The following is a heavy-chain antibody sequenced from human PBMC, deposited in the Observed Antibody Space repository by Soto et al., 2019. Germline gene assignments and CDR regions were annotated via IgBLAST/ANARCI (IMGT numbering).Heavy chain of an antibody. CDR3: ARGLILWFGDLSRRGGYYYYMDV. D-gene: IGHD3-10*01. J-gene: IGHJ6*03. CDR1: GGSFSGYQ. V-gene: IGHV4-34*01. Sequence: QVQLQQWGAGLLKPSETLSLTCAVYGGSFSGYQWSWIRQTPGKGLEWIGEINDSGNIHFNPSLKSRVTILLDTPKKQISLKLSSVTAADSAVYYFARGLILWFGDLSRRGGYYYYMDVWGKGTTVTVSS. CDR2: INDSGNI.